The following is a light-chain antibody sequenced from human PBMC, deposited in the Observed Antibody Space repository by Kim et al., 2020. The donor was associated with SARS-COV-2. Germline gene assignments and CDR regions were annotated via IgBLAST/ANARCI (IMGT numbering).Light chain of an antibody. CDR1: SLRSYY. CDR3: NSRDSSGNHVV. CDR2: GKN. V-gene: IGLV3-19*01. J-gene: IGLJ2*01. Sequence: LGQTVRITSQGDSLRSYYASWYQQKPGQAPVLVIYGKNNRPSGIPDRFAGSSSGNTASLTITGAQAEDEADYYCNSRDSSGNHVVFGGGTQLTVL.